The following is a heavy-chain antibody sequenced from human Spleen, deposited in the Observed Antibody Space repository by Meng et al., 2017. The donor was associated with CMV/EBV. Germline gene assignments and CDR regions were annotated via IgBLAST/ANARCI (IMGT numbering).Heavy chain of an antibody. CDR2: VSGHGDNT. J-gene: IGHJ4*02. Sequence: ASVKVSCKTSNYSFATYVINWVRQAPGHSLEWMGWVSGHGDNTNYAQKFRDRVTMTTDTSMTTASMELRSLRSDDTAVYYCARGIAGGSFDHWGQGTLVTVSS. D-gene: IGHD1-26*01. V-gene: IGHV1-18*01. CDR3: ARGIAGGSFDH. CDR1: NYSFATYV.